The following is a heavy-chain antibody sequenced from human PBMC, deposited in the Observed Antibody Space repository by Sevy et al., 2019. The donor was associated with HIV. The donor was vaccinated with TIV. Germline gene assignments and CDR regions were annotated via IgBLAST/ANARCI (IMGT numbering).Heavy chain of an antibody. CDR3: ARAQYYYDSRGHXXXXXXXXXY. Sequence: SETLSLTCTVSGGSXSSGDYYWSWIRQPPGKGLEWIGYIYYSGSSNYNPSLKSRGTISVDMSKNQFSLKLSSVTAEDTAXXYCARAQYYYDSRGHXXXXXXXXXYWGQXTLVTVSS. D-gene: IGHD3-22*01. J-gene: IGHJ1*01. V-gene: IGHV4-30-4*01. CDR1: GGSXSSGDYY. CDR2: IYYSGSS.